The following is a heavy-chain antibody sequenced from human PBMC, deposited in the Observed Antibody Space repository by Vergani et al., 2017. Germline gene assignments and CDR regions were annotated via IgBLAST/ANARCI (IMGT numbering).Heavy chain of an antibody. Sequence: QVQLVQSGAEVKKPGASVKVSCKASGYTFTSYAMHWVRQAPGQRLEWMGWINAGNGNTKYSQKFQGRVTITRDTSASTAYMELSSLRSEDTAVYYCARDPAYSSLLRGYDAFDIWGQGTTVTVSS. D-gene: IGHD5-18*01. CDR3: ARDPAYSSLLRGYDAFDI. J-gene: IGHJ3*02. CDR2: INAGNGNT. V-gene: IGHV1-3*01. CDR1: GYTFTSYA.